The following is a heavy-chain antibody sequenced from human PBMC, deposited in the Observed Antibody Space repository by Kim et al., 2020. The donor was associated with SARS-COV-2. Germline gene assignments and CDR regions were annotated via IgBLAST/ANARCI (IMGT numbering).Heavy chain of an antibody. V-gene: IGHV4-59*01. J-gene: IGHJ5*02. CDR2: IYYSGST. CDR3: ARVITMVRGVIITTNWFDP. Sequence: SETLSLTCTVSGGSISSYYWSWIRQPPGKGLEWIGYIYYSGSTNYNPSLKSRVTISVDTSKNQFSLKLSSVTAADTAVYYCARVITMVRGVIITTNWFDPWGQGTLVTVSS. D-gene: IGHD3-10*01. CDR1: GGSISSYY.